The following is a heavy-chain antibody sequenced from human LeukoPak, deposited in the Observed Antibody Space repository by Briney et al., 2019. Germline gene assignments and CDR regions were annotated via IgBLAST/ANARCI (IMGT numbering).Heavy chain of an antibody. V-gene: IGHV4-34*01. D-gene: IGHD2-21*02. CDR2: INHSGYT. Sequence: PSETLSLTCAASGVSFDDYYWSWVRQTPGKGLEWIGEINHSGYTNDSPSLKSRVTLSIDTSRKQFSLNLRSVTVADMGIYYCTRMTAGHDYWGQGTLVTVSS. J-gene: IGHJ4*02. CDR3: TRMTAGHDY. CDR1: GVSFDDYY.